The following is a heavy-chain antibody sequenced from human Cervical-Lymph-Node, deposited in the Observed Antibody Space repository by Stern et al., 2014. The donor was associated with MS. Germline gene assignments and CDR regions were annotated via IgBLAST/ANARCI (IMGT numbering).Heavy chain of an antibody. J-gene: IGHJ6*02. CDR2: INSEGSCT. V-gene: IGHV3-74*02. CDR3: ARSNYGMDV. CDR1: GFTFSSQG. Sequence: VQLEESGGGVVQPGGSLRLSCAASGFTFSSQGMHWVRQAPGKGLVWVARINSEGSCTTYADAVKGRFTISRDNAKKTLYLQMDSLRAEDTAVYYCARSNYGMDVWGQGTTVTVSS. D-gene: IGHD2-8*01.